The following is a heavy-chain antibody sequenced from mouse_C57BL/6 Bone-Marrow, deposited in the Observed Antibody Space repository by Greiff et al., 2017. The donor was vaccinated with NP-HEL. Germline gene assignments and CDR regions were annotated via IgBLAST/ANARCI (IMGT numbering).Heavy chain of an antibody. Sequence: VQLQQSGAELARPGASVKLSCKASGYTFTSYGISWVKQRTGQCLEWIGEIYPRSGNTYYNEKFKGKATLTADKSSSTAYMELRSLTSEDSAVYFCARDYGSSYVAWFAYWGQGTLVTVSA. CDR1: GYTFTSYG. D-gene: IGHD1-1*01. J-gene: IGHJ3*01. CDR2: IYPRSGNT. V-gene: IGHV1-81*01. CDR3: ARDYGSSYVAWFAY.